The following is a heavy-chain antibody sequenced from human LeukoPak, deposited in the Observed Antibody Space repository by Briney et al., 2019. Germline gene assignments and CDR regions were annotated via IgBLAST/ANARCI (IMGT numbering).Heavy chain of an antibody. CDR3: ARDPGGSSGS. CDR2: ITGGSDYI. D-gene: IGHD6-19*01. Sequence: PGGSLRLSCAASRFTFSSYSTNWVRQAPGKGLEWVSSITGGSDYIYYADSVKGRFTISRDNAKNSLYLQMNSLSAEDTAVYYCARDPGGSSGSWGQGTMVTVSS. CDR1: RFTFSSYS. J-gene: IGHJ3*01. V-gene: IGHV3-21*01.